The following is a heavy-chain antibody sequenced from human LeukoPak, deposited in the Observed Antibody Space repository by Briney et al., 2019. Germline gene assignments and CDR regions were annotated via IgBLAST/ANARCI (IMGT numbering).Heavy chain of an antibody. V-gene: IGHV1-24*01. CDR2: FDPEDAET. J-gene: IGHJ4*02. D-gene: IGHD5-18*01. Sequence: GASVKVSCKVSGYTLTELSMHWVRQAPGKGLEWMGGFDPEDAETIYAQKFQGRVTMPEDTSTDTAYMELRSLRPEDTAVYYCATVQLWSGFDYWGQGTLVTVSS. CDR1: GYTLTELS. CDR3: ATVQLWSGFDY.